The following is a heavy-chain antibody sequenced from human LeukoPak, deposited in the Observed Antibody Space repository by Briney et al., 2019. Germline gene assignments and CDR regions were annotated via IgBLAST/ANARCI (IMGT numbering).Heavy chain of an antibody. CDR3: ARHRRDIVVVPAASSFDP. V-gene: IGHV4-59*08. J-gene: IGHJ5*02. D-gene: IGHD2-2*01. CDR1: GGSISTYY. CDR2: IYYSGSS. Sequence: SETLSLTCTVSGGSISTYYWSWIRQPPGKGLEWIGCIYYSGSSNYNPSLKSRVTISVDTSKNQFSLKLSSVTAADTAVYYCARHRRDIVVVPAASSFDPWGQGTLVTVCS.